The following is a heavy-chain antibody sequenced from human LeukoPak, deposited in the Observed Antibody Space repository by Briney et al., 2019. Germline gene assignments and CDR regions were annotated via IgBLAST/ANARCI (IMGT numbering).Heavy chain of an antibody. Sequence: SETLSLTCTVSDYSISGYYWSWIRQSPGKGLEWIGYSYIRGSTKYNPSLKGRVTISVDTSYNQVSLRLRSVTAADTAVYYCASNMRVISAFDIWGHGTMVTVSS. CDR1: DYSISGYY. V-gene: IGHV4-4*09. CDR3: ASNMRVISAFDI. D-gene: IGHD2-21*01. CDR2: SYIRGST. J-gene: IGHJ3*02.